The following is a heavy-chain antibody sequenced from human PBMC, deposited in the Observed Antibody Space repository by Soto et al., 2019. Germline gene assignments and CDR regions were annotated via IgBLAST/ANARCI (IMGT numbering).Heavy chain of an antibody. V-gene: IGHV3-23*01. CDR3: AKDDHYVNLCPASFHQ. CDR1: GFTVWSYA. Sequence: GSLRLSCTASGFTVWSYAMDGVRQAPGKRLEWVSTISGSGGNTYYADSVKGRAALSRDNSKTILNLPMNSLRAEGTGLYSWAKDDHYVNLCPASFHQWGRGSADTASS. D-gene: IGHD3-10*02. J-gene: IGHJ4*02. CDR2: ISGSGGNT.